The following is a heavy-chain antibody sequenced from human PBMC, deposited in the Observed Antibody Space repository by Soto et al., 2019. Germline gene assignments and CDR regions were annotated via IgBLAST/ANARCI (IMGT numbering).Heavy chain of an antibody. CDR3: AKEGYCSSTSCYTNYYGMDF. J-gene: IGHJ6*02. CDR2: ISYDGSNK. Sequence: QVQLVESGGGVVQPGRSLRLSCAASGFTFSSYGMHWVRQAPGKGLEWVAVISYDGSNKYYADSVKGRFTISRDNSKNTLYLQMNSLRAEDTAVYYCAKEGYCSSTSCYTNYYGMDFWGQGTTVTVSS. CDR1: GFTFSSYG. D-gene: IGHD2-2*02. V-gene: IGHV3-30*18.